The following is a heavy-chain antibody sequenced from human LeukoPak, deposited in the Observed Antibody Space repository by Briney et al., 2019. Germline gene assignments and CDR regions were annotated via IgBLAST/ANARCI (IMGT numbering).Heavy chain of an antibody. CDR2: IRSKANNYAT. CDR3: AREGSLYGYHSFDS. D-gene: IGHD5-18*01. CDR1: GFTFSGSV. V-gene: IGHV3-73*01. Sequence: GGSLRLSCAASGFTFSGSVMHWVRQASGKGLEWVGRIRSKANNYATAYVASVKGRFTISRDDSTDMMYLQMNSLKTDDTAVYYCAREGSLYGYHSFDSWGQGTLVTVSS. J-gene: IGHJ4*02.